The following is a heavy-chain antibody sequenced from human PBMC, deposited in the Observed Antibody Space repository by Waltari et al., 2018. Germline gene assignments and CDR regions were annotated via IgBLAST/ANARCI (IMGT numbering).Heavy chain of an antibody. CDR3: ARAHWNDGNMDV. D-gene: IGHD1-1*01. Sequence: QVQLQESGPGLVKPSETLSPTCTVSGGSISSYYWSWIRQPPGKGLEWIGYIYYSGSTNYNPALKSRVTISVDTSKNQFSLKLSSVTAADTAVYYCARAHWNDGNMDVWGKGTTVTVSS. V-gene: IGHV4-59*01. CDR1: GGSISSYY. J-gene: IGHJ6*03. CDR2: IYYSGST.